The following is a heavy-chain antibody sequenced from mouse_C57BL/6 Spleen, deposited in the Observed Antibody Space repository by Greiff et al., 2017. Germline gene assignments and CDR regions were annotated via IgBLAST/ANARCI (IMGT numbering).Heavy chain of an antibody. CDR3: ARGSSSPFDY. D-gene: IGHD1-1*01. V-gene: IGHV3-6*01. Sequence: EVQLVESGPGLVKPSQSLSLTCSVTGYSITSGYYWNWIRQFPGNKLEWMGYISYDGSNNYNPSLKNRISITRETSKNQFFLKLNSVTTEDTATYYCARGSSSPFDYWGQGTTLTVSS. CDR2: ISYDGSN. J-gene: IGHJ2*01. CDR1: GYSITSGYY.